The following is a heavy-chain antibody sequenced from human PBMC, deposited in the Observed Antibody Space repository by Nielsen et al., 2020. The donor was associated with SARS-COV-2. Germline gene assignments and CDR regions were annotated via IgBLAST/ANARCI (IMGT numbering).Heavy chain of an antibody. CDR1: GFTFSSYA. CDR3: AKDSEVAGYDH. Sequence: GESLKISCASSGFTFSSYAMSWVRQAPGKGLEWVSSISGRSTSLYYADSVKGRFTISRDSSKNTLYLQMNSLRVDDTAVYYCAKDSEVAGYDHWGQGTLVTVSS. J-gene: IGHJ4*02. V-gene: IGHV3-23*01. CDR2: ISGRSTSL. D-gene: IGHD6-19*01.